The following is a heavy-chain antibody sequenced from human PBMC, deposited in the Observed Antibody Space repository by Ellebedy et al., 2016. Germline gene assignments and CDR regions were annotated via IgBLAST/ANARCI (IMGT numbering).Heavy chain of an antibody. J-gene: IGHJ4*02. CDR2: IWDDSSNR. Sequence: GGSLRLXCAASGFIFTDYAMHWVRQAPGKSPEWVAVIWDDSSNRYYADSVKGRFTISRDNSKNILYLQMSSLSVDDSAVYFCATDRARVTISGTGFGNWGQGTLVTVSS. CDR1: GFIFTDYA. D-gene: IGHD1-1*01. V-gene: IGHV3-33*01. CDR3: ATDRARVTISGTGFGN.